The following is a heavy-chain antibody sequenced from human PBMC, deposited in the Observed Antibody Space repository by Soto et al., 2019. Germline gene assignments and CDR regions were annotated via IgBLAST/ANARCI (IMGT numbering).Heavy chain of an antibody. J-gene: IGHJ6*02. CDR2: IIPIFGTA. Sequence: QVQLVQSGAEVKKPGSSVKVSCKASGGTFSSYAISWVRQAPGQGLEWMGGIIPIFGTANYGQKFQGRVTITADKSTSTAYMELSSLKSEDTAVYYCAREVQAVAGMRRYYYYGLDVWGQGTTVTVSS. CDR1: GGTFSSYA. V-gene: IGHV1-69*06. CDR3: AREVQAVAGMRRYYYYGLDV. D-gene: IGHD6-19*01.